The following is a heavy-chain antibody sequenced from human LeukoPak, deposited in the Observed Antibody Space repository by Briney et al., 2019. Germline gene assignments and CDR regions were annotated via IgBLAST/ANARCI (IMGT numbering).Heavy chain of an antibody. CDR1: RGSISSYY. D-gene: IGHD5-12*01. CDR2: ISYSGNT. CDR3: ARRRNSGYDYDY. Sequence: SETLSLTCTVSRGSISSYYWSWIRQPPGKGLEWIGYISYSGNTNYSPSLKSRVTISVDTSKNQFSLKLSSVTAADTAVYYCARRRNSGYDYDYWGQGTLVTVSS. J-gene: IGHJ4*02. V-gene: IGHV4-59*01.